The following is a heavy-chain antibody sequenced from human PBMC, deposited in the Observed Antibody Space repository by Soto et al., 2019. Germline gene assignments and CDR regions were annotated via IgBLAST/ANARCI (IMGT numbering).Heavy chain of an antibody. CDR2: INAGNGNT. CDR3: ARGDIVVVPGILYYYGMDV. J-gene: IGHJ6*02. D-gene: IGHD2-2*01. V-gene: IGHV1-3*01. Sequence: QVQLVQSGAEVKKPGASVKVSCKASGYTFTSYAMHWVRQAPGQRLEWMGWINAGNGNTKYSQKFQGRVTITRDTSASTAYMELSSLRSEDTAVYYCARGDIVVVPGILYYYGMDVWGQGTTVTVSS. CDR1: GYTFTSYA.